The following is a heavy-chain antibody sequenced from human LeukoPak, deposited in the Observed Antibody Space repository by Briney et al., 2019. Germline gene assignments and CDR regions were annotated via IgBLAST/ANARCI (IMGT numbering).Heavy chain of an antibody. CDR3: ARGRELGANFWVH. Sequence: AGGSLRLSCAASGFTFSSYEMNWVRQAPGKGLEWVSYISSSGSTIYYADSVKGRFIISRENAKNSLYLQMNTLRAEDTAVYYCARGRELGANFWVHWGQGTLVTVSS. CDR2: ISSSGSTI. D-gene: IGHD1-7*01. J-gene: IGHJ4*02. CDR1: GFTFSSYE. V-gene: IGHV3-48*03.